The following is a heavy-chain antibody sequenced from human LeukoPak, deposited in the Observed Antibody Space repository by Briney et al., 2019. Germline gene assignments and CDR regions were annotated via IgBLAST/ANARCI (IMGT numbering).Heavy chain of an antibody. CDR3: ARLFASGGYYYLDY. V-gene: IGHV4-31*03. D-gene: IGHD3-22*01. CDR1: GGSINTGGTY. CDR2: VYYYRGST. J-gene: IGHJ4*02. Sequence: SETLSLTCTVSGGSINTGGTYWSWIRQHPGKGLEWIGDVYYYRGSTHYTPSLKSRLTISIDTSKNQFSLRLSSVTAADTAVYFCARLFASGGYYYLDYCGQGTLVTVSP.